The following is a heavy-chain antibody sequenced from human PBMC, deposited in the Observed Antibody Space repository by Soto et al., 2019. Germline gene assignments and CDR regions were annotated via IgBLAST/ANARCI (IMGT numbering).Heavy chain of an antibody. Sequence: QLHLVQSGAVVKKPGASVTVSCSASGYPVTAYYMHWVRQAPGRGLEWMGGINPATGAAKYTQTFPGRVTQTRDPSTRTGLMGLGGLKSGDTAVFFRAGGGGVGVAGSAAFDMWGQGTLVTVSS. J-gene: IGHJ3*02. CDR1: GYPVTAYY. CDR3: AGGGGVGVAGSAAFDM. D-gene: IGHD3-3*01. CDR2: INPATGAA. V-gene: IGHV1-2*02.